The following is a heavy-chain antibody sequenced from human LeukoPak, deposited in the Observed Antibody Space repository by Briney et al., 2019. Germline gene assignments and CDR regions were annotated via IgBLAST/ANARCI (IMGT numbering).Heavy chain of an antibody. CDR1: GFTFSSYA. D-gene: IGHD3-22*01. CDR2: VSGSGGST. CDR3: AKGGSYYYDSSGYLNY. V-gene: IGHV3-23*01. J-gene: IGHJ4*02. Sequence: GRSLRLSCAASGFTFSSYAVNWVRQAPGKGLEWVSAVSGSGGSTYYADSVKGRFTISRDNSKNTLHLQMNSLRAEDTAVYYCAKGGSYYYDSSGYLNYWGQGTLVTVFS.